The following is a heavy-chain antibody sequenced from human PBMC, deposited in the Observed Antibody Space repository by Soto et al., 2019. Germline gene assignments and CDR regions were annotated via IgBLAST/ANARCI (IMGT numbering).Heavy chain of an antibody. Sequence: QLVETGGGLIHPGDSLRLSCAASGFSISQNYMSWVRQAPGKGLEWVSAIYSGGGTFYADSVKGRFIISRDTSKNTVFLQMNNLSVEDTAVYYCARLPTGFPNWFDPWGQGTLVTVSS. CDR1: GFSISQNY. CDR3: ARLPTGFPNWFDP. V-gene: IGHV3-53*02. D-gene: IGHD2-2*01. J-gene: IGHJ5*02. CDR2: IYSGGGT.